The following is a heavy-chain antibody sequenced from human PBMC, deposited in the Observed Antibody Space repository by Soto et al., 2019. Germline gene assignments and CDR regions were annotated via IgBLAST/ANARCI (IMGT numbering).Heavy chain of an antibody. V-gene: IGHV3-30*18. CDR1: GFTFSSYG. D-gene: IGHD6-19*01. Sequence: QVQLVESGGGVVQPGRSLRLSCAASGFTFSSYGMHWVRQAPGKGLEWVAVISYDGSNKYYADSVKGRFTISRDNSKNTLYLQMNSLRAEDTAVYYCAKDGVSSGWTFDYWGQGTLVTVSS. CDR3: AKDGVSSGWTFDY. J-gene: IGHJ4*02. CDR2: ISYDGSNK.